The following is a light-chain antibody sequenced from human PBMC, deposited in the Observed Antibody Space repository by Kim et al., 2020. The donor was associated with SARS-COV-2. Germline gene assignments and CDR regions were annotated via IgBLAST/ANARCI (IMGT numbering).Light chain of an antibody. Sequence: IQLTQTPSSLSASVGDKVTITCRASQDISSYLVWYLQRPGKAPKLLIYSASTLQSGVPSRFSGSGSGTDFTLTINSLQPKDFATYYCQQVNSYPLSFGGGTKVDIK. CDR1: QDISSY. CDR2: SAS. CDR3: QQVNSYPLS. J-gene: IGKJ4*01. V-gene: IGKV1-9*01.